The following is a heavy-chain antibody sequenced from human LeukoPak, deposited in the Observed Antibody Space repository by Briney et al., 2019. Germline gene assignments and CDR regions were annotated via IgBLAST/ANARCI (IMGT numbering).Heavy chain of an antibody. Sequence: SETLSLTCTVSGGSVTTYYWSWLRQPPGKGLEWIGYIYYSGTTNYNPSLKSRVTISVDTSKNQFSLKLNSVTAADTAVYYCARWAGILEYWGQGTLVTVSS. CDR3: ARWAGILEY. CDR1: GGSVTTYY. V-gene: IGHV4-59*02. D-gene: IGHD6-19*01. J-gene: IGHJ4*02. CDR2: IYYSGTT.